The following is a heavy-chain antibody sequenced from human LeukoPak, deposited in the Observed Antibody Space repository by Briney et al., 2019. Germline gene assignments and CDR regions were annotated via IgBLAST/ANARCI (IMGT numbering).Heavy chain of an antibody. J-gene: IGHJ6*03. CDR2: VWADGRTK. Sequence: AGSLRLSCAVSGRAFGSHGFHWVRQAPGKGLEWVAAVWADGRTKDFAGSVQGRFTAYRNNFENTVFLQTDDLRVEDTAMYYCAKDPARSMDVWGKGTTVIVSS. V-gene: IGHV3-33*06. CDR1: GRAFGSHG. CDR3: AKDPARSMDV.